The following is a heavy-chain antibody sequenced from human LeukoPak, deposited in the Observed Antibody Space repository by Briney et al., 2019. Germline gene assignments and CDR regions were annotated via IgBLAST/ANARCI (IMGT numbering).Heavy chain of an antibody. D-gene: IGHD2-2*01. CDR3: ARVGSCSSTSCYFHWFDP. CDR2: INPNSGGT. V-gene: IGHV1-2*02. CDR1: GYTFTGYY. J-gene: IGHJ5*02. Sequence: GASVKVSCKASGYTFTGYYMHWGRQGPGQGLEWVGWINPNSGGTNYAQKFQGRVTMTRDTSISTAYMELSRLRSDDTAVYYCARVGSCSSTSCYFHWFDPWGQGTLVTVSS.